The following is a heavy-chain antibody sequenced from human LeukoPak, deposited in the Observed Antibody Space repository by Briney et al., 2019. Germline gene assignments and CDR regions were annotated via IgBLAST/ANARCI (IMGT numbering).Heavy chain of an antibody. J-gene: IGHJ4*02. Sequence: SETLSLTCTVSGGSISSYYWSWIRQPPGKGLEWIGEIYHSGSTNYNPSLKSRVTISVDKSKNQFSLKLSSVTAADTAVYYCARVSTGDLGVDYWGQGTLVTVSS. CDR3: ARVSTGDLGVDY. V-gene: IGHV4-59*12. CDR1: GGSISSYY. D-gene: IGHD7-27*01. CDR2: IYHSGST.